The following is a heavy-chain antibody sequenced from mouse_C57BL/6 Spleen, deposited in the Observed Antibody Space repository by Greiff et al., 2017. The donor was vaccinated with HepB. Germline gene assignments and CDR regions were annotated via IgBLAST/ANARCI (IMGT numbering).Heavy chain of an antibody. CDR3: ARGARGAMDD. CDR2: IDPSDSYT. Sequence: QVQLQQPGAELVKPGASVKLSCKASGYTFTSYWMQWVKQRPGQGLEWIGEIDPSDSYTNYNQKFKGKATLTVDTSSSTAYMQLSSLTSEDSAVYYCARGARGAMDDWGQGTSVTVSS. J-gene: IGHJ4*01. V-gene: IGHV1-50*01. CDR1: GYTFTSYW.